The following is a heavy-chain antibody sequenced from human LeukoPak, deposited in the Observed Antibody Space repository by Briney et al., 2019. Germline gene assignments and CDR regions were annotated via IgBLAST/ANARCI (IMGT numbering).Heavy chain of an antibody. D-gene: IGHD5-18*01. CDR1: GFTFSNAW. J-gene: IGHJ4*02. Sequence: GGSLRLSCAASGFTFSNAWMSWVRQAPGKGLEWVGRIKSKTDGGTTDYAAPVKGRFIISRDDSKNTLYLQMNSLKTEDTAVYYCTTTGYSYGSRFDYWGQGTLVTVSS. V-gene: IGHV3-15*01. CDR2: IKSKTDGGTT. CDR3: TTTGYSYGSRFDY.